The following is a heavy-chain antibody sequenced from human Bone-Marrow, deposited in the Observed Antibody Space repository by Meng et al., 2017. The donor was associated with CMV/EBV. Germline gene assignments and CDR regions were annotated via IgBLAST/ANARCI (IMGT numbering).Heavy chain of an antibody. CDR3: ARDSRGENFWSGYWGVSWFDP. J-gene: IGHJ5*02. D-gene: IGHD3-3*01. V-gene: IGHV4-39*07. Sequence: NSYWNWLRQPPGKGLEWIGSIYFTGSTYYNPSLKSRVTISVDTSKNQFSLKLNSVTAADTAVYYCARDSRGENFWSGYWGVSWFDPWGQGSLVTVSS. CDR2: IYFTGST. CDR1: NSY.